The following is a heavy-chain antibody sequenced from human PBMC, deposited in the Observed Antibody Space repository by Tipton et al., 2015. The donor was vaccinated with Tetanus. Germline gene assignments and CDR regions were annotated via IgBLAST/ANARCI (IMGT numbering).Heavy chain of an antibody. J-gene: IGHJ4*02. Sequence: TLSLTCAVSGVSISSGGYFWSWIRQHPGRGLEWIGYISSSGIAYSNPSLKSPVTMSRSTSRNQFSLKFNSVNVADTAVYYCARMQCSGTCSWGGGFDYWGQGALVTVSS. CDR1: GVSISSGGYF. V-gene: IGHV4-31*11. CDR3: ARMQCSGTCSWGGGFDY. D-gene: IGHD7-27*01. CDR2: ISSSGIA.